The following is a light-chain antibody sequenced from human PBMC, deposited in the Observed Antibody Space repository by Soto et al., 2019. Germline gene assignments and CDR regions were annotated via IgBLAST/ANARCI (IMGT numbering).Light chain of an antibody. V-gene: IGKV3-11*01. J-gene: IGKJ4*01. Sequence: EIVLTQSPATLSLSPGERATLSCRASQSVGDYLGWYQQKPGQAPRLLIYDASQRATGVPARFSASGSGTDFTLTISSLEPEDFAIYYCQQREDWPRAFGGGTKGEFK. CDR3: QQREDWPRA. CDR2: DAS. CDR1: QSVGDY.